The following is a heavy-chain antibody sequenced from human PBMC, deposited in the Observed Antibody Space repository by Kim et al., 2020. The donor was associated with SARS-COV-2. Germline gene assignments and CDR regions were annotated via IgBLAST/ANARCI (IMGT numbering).Heavy chain of an antibody. J-gene: IGHJ3*01. CDR3: ARDPRFGGDTFDV. Sequence: YVDSVKGRFTISRDNAKNSLYLQMNSQRAEDTAVYYCARDPRFGGDTFDVWGQGTMVTVSS. D-gene: IGHD3-16*01. V-gene: IGHV3-7*03.